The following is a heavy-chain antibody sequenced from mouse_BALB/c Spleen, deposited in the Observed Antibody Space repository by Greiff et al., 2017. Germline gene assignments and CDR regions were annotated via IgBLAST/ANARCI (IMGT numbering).Heavy chain of an antibody. D-gene: IGHD1-1*01. CDR3: ARDGSSYFDC. Sequence: EVQLHQSGAELVRPGALVKLSCKASGFNIKDYYMHWVKQRPEQGLEWIGWIDPENGNTIYDPKFQGKASITADTSSNTAYLQLSSLTSEDTAVYYCARDGSSYFDCWGQGTTLTVSS. J-gene: IGHJ2*01. CDR2: IDPENGNT. CDR1: GFNIKDYY. V-gene: IGHV14-1*02.